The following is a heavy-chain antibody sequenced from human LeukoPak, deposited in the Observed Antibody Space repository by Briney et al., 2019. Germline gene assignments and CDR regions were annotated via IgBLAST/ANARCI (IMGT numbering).Heavy chain of an antibody. CDR1: GGTFSSYA. V-gene: IGHV1-69*04. CDR2: IVPILGIA. J-gene: IGHJ4*02. CDR3: AGTPRTYYYDSSGYLGEI. Sequence: ASVKVSCKASGGTFSSYAISWVRQAPGQGLEWMGRIVPILGIANYAQKFQGRVTITADKSTSTAYMELSSLGSEDTAVYYCAGTPRTYYYDSSGYLGEIWGQGTLVTVSS. D-gene: IGHD3-22*01.